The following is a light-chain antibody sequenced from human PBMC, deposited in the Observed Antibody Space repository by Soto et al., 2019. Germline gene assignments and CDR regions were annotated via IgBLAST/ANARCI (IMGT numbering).Light chain of an antibody. CDR2: AAS. V-gene: IGKV1-39*01. Sequence: DIQMTQSPSSLSASVRDRVTITCRASQSISSYLNWYQQKPGKAHKLLIDAASSLQSGVPSRFSGSGSGTDFTLTISSLQPEDFATYYCQQSYSTPWTFGQGTKVEIK. J-gene: IGKJ1*01. CDR3: QQSYSTPWT. CDR1: QSISSY.